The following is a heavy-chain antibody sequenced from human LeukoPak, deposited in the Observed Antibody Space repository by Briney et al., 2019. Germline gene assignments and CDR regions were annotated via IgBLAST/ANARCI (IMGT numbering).Heavy chain of an antibody. Sequence: PSQTLSLTCTVSGGSISSGGYYWSWIRQHPGKGLEWIGYIYYSGSTYYNPSLKSRVTISVDTSKNQFSLKLSSVTAADTAVYYCARVTFRVVATIVGGNFDYWGQGTLVTVSS. CDR1: GGSISSGGYY. V-gene: IGHV4-31*03. J-gene: IGHJ4*02. D-gene: IGHD5-12*01. CDR3: ARVTFRVVATIVGGNFDY. CDR2: IYYSGST.